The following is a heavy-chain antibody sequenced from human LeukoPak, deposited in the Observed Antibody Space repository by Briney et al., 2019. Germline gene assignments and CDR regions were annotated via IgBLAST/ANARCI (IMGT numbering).Heavy chain of an antibody. D-gene: IGHD2/OR15-2a*01. CDR1: GGSISSGSYY. Sequence: SQTLPLTCTVSGGSISSGSYYWSWIRQPAGKGLEWIGRIYTSGSTNYNPSLKSRVTISVDTSKNQFSLKLSSVTAADTAVYYCARGKGNLNWFDPWGQGTLVTVSS. J-gene: IGHJ5*02. V-gene: IGHV4-61*02. CDR2: IYTSGST. CDR3: ARGKGNLNWFDP.